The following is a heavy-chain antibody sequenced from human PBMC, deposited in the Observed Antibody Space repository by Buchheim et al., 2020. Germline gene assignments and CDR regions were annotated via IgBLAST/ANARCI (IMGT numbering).Heavy chain of an antibody. D-gene: IGHD4-17*01. J-gene: IGHJ6*02. CDR3: AAEGDSTVTYFSSVRRYYYGMDV. V-gene: IGHV1-58*01. CDR1: GFTFTSSA. CDR2: IVVGSGNT. Sequence: QMQLVQSGPEVKKPGTSVKVSCKASGFTFTSSAVQWVRQARGQRLEWIGWIVVGSGNTNYAQKFQERVTITRDMSTSTAYMELSSLRSEDTAVYYCAAEGDSTVTYFSSVRRYYYGMDVWGQGTT.